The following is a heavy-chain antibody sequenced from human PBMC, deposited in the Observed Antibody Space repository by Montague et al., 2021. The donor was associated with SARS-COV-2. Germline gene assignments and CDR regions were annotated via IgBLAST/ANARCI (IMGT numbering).Heavy chain of an antibody. CDR2: IYDSGST. D-gene: IGHD5-12*01. J-gene: IGHJ3*02. Sequence: SETLSLTCTVSGGSISSNNYYWDWIRQPPGKGLEWIGSIYDSGSTYYNPSLKSRVTISVDTSKNHFSLKLNSVTATDTAVYYCARRGRKLLPVATTIGGFDIGGQGTRVPFSS. CDR3: ARRGRKLLPVATTIGGFDI. CDR1: GGSISSNNYY. V-gene: IGHV4-39*02.